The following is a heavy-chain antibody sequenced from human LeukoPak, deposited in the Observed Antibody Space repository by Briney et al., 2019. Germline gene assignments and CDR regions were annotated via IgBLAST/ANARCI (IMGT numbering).Heavy chain of an antibody. CDR1: GFTFSSYG. V-gene: IGHV3-33*01. J-gene: IGHJ4*02. CDR2: IWYGGSNK. Sequence: PGGSLRLSCAASGFTFSSYGMHWVRQAPGKGLEWVAVIWYGGSNKYYADSVKGRFTISRDNSKNTLYLQMNSLRAEDTAVYYCAREKVPYSSSWYGLDYWGQGTLVTVSS. CDR3: AREKVPYSSSWYGLDY. D-gene: IGHD6-13*01.